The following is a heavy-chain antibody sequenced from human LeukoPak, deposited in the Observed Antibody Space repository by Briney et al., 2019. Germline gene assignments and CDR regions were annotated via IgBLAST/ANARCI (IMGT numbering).Heavy chain of an antibody. CDR3: ARDQRVTGRPDIDY. D-gene: IGHD6-6*01. V-gene: IGHV3-74*03. J-gene: IGHJ4*02. Sequence: PGGSLRLSCAASGITFRNHWMHWVRQTPGKGLVWVSRISSDGSSTTYADSVKGRFTISRDNAKNTLYLQMNNLRAEDTAMYYCARDQRVTGRPDIDYWGQGTLVIVSS. CDR2: ISSDGSST. CDR1: GITFRNHW.